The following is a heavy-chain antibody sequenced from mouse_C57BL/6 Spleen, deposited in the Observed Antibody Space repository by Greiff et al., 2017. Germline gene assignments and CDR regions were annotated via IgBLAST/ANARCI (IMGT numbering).Heavy chain of an antibody. CDR2: IDPSDSYT. V-gene: IGHV1-69*01. Sequence: QVHVKQPGAELVMPGALVQLSSKASGYTFPSYWMHWVKQRPGQGLEWIGEIDPSDSYTNYNQKFKGKSTSTVDKSSSTAYMQLSSLTSEDSAVYYCARGRPSFDYWGQATTLPFS. CDR3: ARGRPSFDY. CDR1: GYTFPSYW. J-gene: IGHJ2*01.